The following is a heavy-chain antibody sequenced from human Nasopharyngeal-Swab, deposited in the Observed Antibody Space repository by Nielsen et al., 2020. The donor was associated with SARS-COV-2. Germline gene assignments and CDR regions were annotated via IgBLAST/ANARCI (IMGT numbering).Heavy chain of an antibody. D-gene: IGHD2-21*01. Sequence: VRQAPGKGLEWVSIISGSGDTTYYADSVKDRFTISRDNSKNTLYLQTNSLRAEDTAVYYCAKAPYLRGLDVWGQGTTVTVSS. V-gene: IGHV3-23*01. CDR3: AKAPYLRGLDV. CDR2: ISGSGDTT. J-gene: IGHJ6*02.